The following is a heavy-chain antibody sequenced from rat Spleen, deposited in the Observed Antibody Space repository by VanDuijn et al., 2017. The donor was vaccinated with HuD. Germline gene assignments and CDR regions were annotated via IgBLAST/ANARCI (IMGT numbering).Heavy chain of an antibody. CDR1: GFTFSTFP. CDR3: TTDHSSSAMDA. Sequence: EVQLMESGGGLVQPGRSMKLSCAASGFTFSTFPMVWVRQAPKKGLEWVASISPSGVTYYRDSVKGRFTVSRDNAKNTQSLQMDSLRSEDTAIYYCTTDHSSSAMDAWGQGASVTVSS. CDR2: ISPSGVT. D-gene: IGHD1-2*01. J-gene: IGHJ4*01. V-gene: IGHV5-46*01.